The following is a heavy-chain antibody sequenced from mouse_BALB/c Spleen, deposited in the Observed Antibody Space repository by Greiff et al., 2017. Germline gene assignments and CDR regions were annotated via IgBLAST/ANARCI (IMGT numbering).Heavy chain of an antibody. J-gene: IGHJ3*01. CDR1: GYTFTSYN. Sequence: QVQLQQPGAELVKPGASVKMSCKASGYTFTSYNMHWVKQTPGQGLEWIGAIYPGNGDTSYNQKFKCKATLTADKSSSTAYMQLSSLTSEDSAVYYCARGPWFAYWGQGTLVTVSA. V-gene: IGHV1-12*01. CDR3: ARGPWFAY. CDR2: IYPGNGDT.